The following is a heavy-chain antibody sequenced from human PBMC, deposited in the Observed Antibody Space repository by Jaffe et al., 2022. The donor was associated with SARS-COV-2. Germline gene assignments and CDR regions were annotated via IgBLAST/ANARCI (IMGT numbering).Heavy chain of an antibody. V-gene: IGHV5-51*01. CDR2: IFPADSDT. D-gene: IGHD6-19*01. Sequence: EVQLVQSGAEVKKPGESLKISCQVSGYSFTNYWIGWVRQMPGKGLEWMGIIFPADSDTRYSPSFRGLVTMSADKSISTAYLQWSSLKASDTAMYFCATGGWPYYFEHWGQGTLVTVSS. CDR1: GYSFTNYW. CDR3: ATGGWPYYFEH. J-gene: IGHJ4*02.